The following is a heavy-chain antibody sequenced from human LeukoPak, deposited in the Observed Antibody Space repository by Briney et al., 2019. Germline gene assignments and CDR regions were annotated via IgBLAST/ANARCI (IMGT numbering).Heavy chain of an antibody. J-gene: IGHJ6*02. CDR2: ISYDGSNK. CDR1: GFTFSSYA. CDR3: AREKFPEGDADYYYYYGMDV. V-gene: IGHV3-30-3*01. D-gene: IGHD1-14*01. Sequence: GGSLRLSCAASGFTFSSYAMHWVRQAPGKGLEWVAVISYDGSNKYYADSVKGRFTISRDNSKNTLYLQMNSLRAEDTAVYYCAREKFPEGDADYYYYYGMDVWGQGTMVTVSS.